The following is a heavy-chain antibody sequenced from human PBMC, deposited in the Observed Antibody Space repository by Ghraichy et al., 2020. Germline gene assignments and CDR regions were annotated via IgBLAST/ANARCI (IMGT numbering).Heavy chain of an antibody. J-gene: IGHJ5*02. CDR2: INDRGSP. V-gene: IGHV4-34*01. CDR3: ARVDIVTTNCLDP. Sequence: SQTLSLTCVVYGGSLTGYYWTWIRQPPGKGLEWIGEINDRGSPNYNPSIKSRVTISVDSSRNHLSLELNSVTAADMAVYYWARVDIVTTNCLDPWGQGTLVTVSS. D-gene: IGHD5-12*01. CDR1: GGSLTGYY.